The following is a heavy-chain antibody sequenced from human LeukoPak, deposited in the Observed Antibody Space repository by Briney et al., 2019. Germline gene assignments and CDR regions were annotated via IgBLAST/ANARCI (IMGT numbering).Heavy chain of an antibody. D-gene: IGHD2-8*01. CDR1: GGSVSHSSYY. CDR2: IYYAGNT. V-gene: IGHV4-39*07. Sequence: SETLSLTCSVSGGSVSHSSYYWAWIRQSPGKGLEWIATIYYAGNTHYNPSLRSRVTISMDMSKNRFSLKLSSVTAADTAVYYCARIGNNVGYYYYYFMDVWGKGTTVTVSS. J-gene: IGHJ6*03. CDR3: ARIGNNVGYYYYYFMDV.